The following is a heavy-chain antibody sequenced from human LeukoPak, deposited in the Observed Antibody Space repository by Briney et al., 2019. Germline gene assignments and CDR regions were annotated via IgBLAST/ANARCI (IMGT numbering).Heavy chain of an antibody. CDR3: AKDFARYNIQFDY. Sequence: PGGSLRLSCAASGLSFSFYAMSWVRQAPGKGLEWVSSISGDGAGTYYADSVRGRFTISRDNSKNTLYLQMNSLRAEDTALYYCAKDFARYNIQFDYWGQGALVTVSS. CDR1: GLSFSFYA. J-gene: IGHJ4*02. D-gene: IGHD1-1*01. CDR2: ISGDGAGT. V-gene: IGHV3-23*01.